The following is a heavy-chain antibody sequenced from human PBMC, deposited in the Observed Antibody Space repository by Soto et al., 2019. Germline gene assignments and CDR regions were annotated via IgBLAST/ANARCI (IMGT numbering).Heavy chain of an antibody. D-gene: IGHD6-13*01. Sequence: ASVKVSCKASGYTFTGYYMHWVRQAPGQGLEWMGWINPNSGGTNYAQKFQGWVTMTRDTSISTAYMELSRLRSDDTAVYYCAIRPLSSSWYEPLTGAFDIWGQGTMVTVSS. CDR3: AIRPLSSSWYEPLTGAFDI. CDR1: GYTFTGYY. V-gene: IGHV1-2*04. CDR2: INPNSGGT. J-gene: IGHJ3*02.